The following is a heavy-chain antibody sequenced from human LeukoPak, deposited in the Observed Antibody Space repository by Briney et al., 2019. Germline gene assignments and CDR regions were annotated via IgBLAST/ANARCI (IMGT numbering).Heavy chain of an antibody. D-gene: IGHD2-15*01. CDR3: AKEKRYCSGGSCYRPLDY. CDR1: GFTFSSYA. Sequence: GRSLRLSCAASGFTFSSYAMHWVRQAPGKGLEWVAVISYDGSNKYYADSVKGRFTISRDNSKNTLYLQMNSLRAEDTAVYYCAKEKRYCSGGSCYRPLDYWGQGTLVTVSS. V-gene: IGHV3-30-3*01. J-gene: IGHJ4*02. CDR2: ISYDGSNK.